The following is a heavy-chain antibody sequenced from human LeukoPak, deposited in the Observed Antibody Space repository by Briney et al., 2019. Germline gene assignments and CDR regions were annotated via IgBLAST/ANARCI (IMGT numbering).Heavy chain of an antibody. CDR2: IYYSGST. CDR3: ARHVAGPVGYFDY. J-gene: IGHJ4*02. V-gene: IGHV4-39*01. Sequence: SETLSLTCTVSGASISSSSYYWGWIRQPPGRGLEWIGSIYYSGSTYYNPSLKSRVTISVDTSKNQFSLKLSSVTAAETAVHYCARHVAGPVGYFDYWGQGTLVTVSS. CDR1: GASISSSSYY. D-gene: IGHD6-19*01.